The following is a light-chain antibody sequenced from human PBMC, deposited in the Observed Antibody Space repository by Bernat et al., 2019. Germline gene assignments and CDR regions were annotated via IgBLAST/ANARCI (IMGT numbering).Light chain of an antibody. J-gene: IGKJ1*01. Sequence: ITYHVSQGIANCLTWYQKKPVKAPKPLIYATFILYSGGPSRFSGSVSVTNYNLTISSLQPEDFATYYCQHGYKAWTFGQGTKVEIK. CDR1: QGIANC. CDR2: ATF. CDR3: QHGYKAWT. V-gene: IGKV1-NL1*01.